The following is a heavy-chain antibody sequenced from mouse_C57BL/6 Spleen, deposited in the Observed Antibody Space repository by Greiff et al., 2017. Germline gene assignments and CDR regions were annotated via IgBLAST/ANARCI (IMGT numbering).Heavy chain of an antibody. V-gene: IGHV1-81*01. J-gene: IGHJ4*01. CDR1: GYTFTSYG. CDR2: IYPRSGNT. CDR3: ARNGDTVVATDYAMDY. Sequence: VKLVESGAELARPGASVKLSCKASGYTFTSYGISWVKQRTGQGLEWIGEIYPRSGNTYYNEKFKGKATLTADKSSSTAYMELRSLTSEDSAVYFCARNGDTVVATDYAMDYWGQGTSVTVSS. D-gene: IGHD1-1*01.